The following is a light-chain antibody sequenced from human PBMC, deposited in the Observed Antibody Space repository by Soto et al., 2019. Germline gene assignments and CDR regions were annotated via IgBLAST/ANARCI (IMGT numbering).Light chain of an antibody. CDR2: GAS. CDR3: QQYIYWPWT. J-gene: IGKJ1*01. Sequence: EIVMTQSPATLSVSPGERATLSCRASQSVSSTLAWYQQKPGQAPRLLIYGASTRATGIPARFSGSGSGTEFTLTISSLQSEDFAVYHCQQYIYWPWTFGQGTKVEIK. V-gene: IGKV3-15*01. CDR1: QSVSST.